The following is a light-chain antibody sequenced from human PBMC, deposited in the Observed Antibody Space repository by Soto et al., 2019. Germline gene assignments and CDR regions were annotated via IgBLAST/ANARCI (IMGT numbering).Light chain of an antibody. V-gene: IGKV3-11*01. CDR1: PSVTNF. CDR2: GAF. J-gene: IGKJ5*01. CDR3: QQYHNWPIT. Sequence: EIVLTQSPAPLSLSPGERATLSCRASPSVTNFLAWYQQKPGQAPRLLIYGAFNRATGIPARFSGSGSGTDFTLTISSLEPEDSAIYYCQQYHNWPITLGQGTRLEIK.